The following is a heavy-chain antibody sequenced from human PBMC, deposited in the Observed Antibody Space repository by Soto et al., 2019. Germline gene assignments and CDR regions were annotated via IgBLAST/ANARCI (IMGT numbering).Heavy chain of an antibody. D-gene: IGHD6-6*01. V-gene: IGHV1-8*01. Sequence: QVQLVQSGAEVKKPGASVKVSCKASGYTFTSYDINWVRQATGQGLEWMGWMNPNSGNTGYAQKFQGRDTMTRNTSISTAYMELSSLRSEDTAVYYCAREKRIAARKTFDPWGQGTLVTVSS. CDR2: MNPNSGNT. J-gene: IGHJ5*02. CDR1: GYTFTSYD. CDR3: AREKRIAARKTFDP.